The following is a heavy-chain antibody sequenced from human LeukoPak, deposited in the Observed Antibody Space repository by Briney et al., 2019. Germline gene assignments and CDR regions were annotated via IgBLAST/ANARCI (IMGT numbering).Heavy chain of an antibody. J-gene: IGHJ4*02. CDR2: MNPNSGNT. Sequence: GASVKVSCKASGYTFTSYDINWVRQATAQGLEWMGWMNPNSGNTGYAQKFQGRVTITRNTSISTAYMELSSLRSEDTAVYYCARGPWWHYFDYWGQGTLVTVSS. D-gene: IGHD2-15*01. CDR1: GYTFTSYD. CDR3: ARGPWWHYFDY. V-gene: IGHV1-8*03.